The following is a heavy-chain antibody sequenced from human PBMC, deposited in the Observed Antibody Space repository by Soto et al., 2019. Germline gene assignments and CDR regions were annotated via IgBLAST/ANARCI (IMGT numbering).Heavy chain of an antibody. CDR1: GGSISSYY. Sequence: PSETLSLTCTVSGGSISSYYWSWIRQPPGKGLEWIGYIYYSGSTNYNPSLKSRVTISVDTSKNQFSLKLSSVTAADTAVYYCARGGIAARPWWFDPWGQGTLVTVSS. D-gene: IGHD6-6*01. V-gene: IGHV4-59*01. J-gene: IGHJ5*02. CDR3: ARGGIAARPWWFDP. CDR2: IYYSGST.